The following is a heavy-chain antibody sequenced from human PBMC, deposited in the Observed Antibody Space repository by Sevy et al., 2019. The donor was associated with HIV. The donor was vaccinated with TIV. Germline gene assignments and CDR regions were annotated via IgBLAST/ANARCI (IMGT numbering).Heavy chain of an antibody. CDR3: ARARGLREYYYGMDV. J-gene: IGHJ6*02. D-gene: IGHD1-26*01. CDR1: GFTFSSYS. V-gene: IGHV3-21*01. CDR2: ISSSSSYI. Sequence: GSLRLSCAASGFTFSSYSMNWVRQAPGKGLEWVSSISSSSSYIYYADSVKGRFTISRDNAKNSLYLQMNSLRAEDTAVYYCARARGLREYYYGMDVWGQGTTVTVSS.